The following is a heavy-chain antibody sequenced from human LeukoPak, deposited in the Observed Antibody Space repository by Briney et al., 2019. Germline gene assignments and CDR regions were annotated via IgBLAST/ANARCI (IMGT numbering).Heavy chain of an antibody. J-gene: IGHJ6*02. CDR2: ISWNSGSI. V-gene: IGHV3-9*01. Sequence: GGSLRLSCAGSGFIFNNYAMHWVRQPPGKGLEWVSGISWNSGSIDYADSVKGRFTISRDNSKNTLYLQMNSLRAEDTAVYYCAKDLGGSGDFWSGYYDYYFSGMDVWGQGTTVTVSS. D-gene: IGHD3-3*01. CDR1: GFIFNNYA. CDR3: AKDLGGSGDFWSGYYDYYFSGMDV.